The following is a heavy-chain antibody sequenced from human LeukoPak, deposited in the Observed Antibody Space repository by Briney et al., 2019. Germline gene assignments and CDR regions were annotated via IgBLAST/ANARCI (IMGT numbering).Heavy chain of an antibody. CDR3: ARVGVDDYGDYDEGKIAFDI. V-gene: IGHV4-4*07. Sequence: PSETLSLTCTVSGGSISSYYWSWIRQPAGKGLEWIGRIYTSGSTNYNPSLKSRVTMSVDTSKNQFSLKLSSVTAADTAVYYCARVGVDDYGDYDEGKIAFDIWGQGTMVTVSS. J-gene: IGHJ3*02. D-gene: IGHD4-17*01. CDR1: GGSISSYY. CDR2: IYTSGST.